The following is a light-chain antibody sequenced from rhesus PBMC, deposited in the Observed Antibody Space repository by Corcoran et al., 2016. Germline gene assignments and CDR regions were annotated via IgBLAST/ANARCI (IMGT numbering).Light chain of an antibody. CDR1: QTITTW. Sequence: DIQMTQSPPSLSASVGDKVTITRQASQTITTWLAWYQQKPGKAPKALNYKASNLESGVPSRFSGSGSGTDCTLTISSLQPEDFATYYCQQYNGAPWTFGQGTKVEI. J-gene: IGKJ1*01. V-gene: IGKV1-16*01. CDR2: KAS. CDR3: QQYNGAPWT.